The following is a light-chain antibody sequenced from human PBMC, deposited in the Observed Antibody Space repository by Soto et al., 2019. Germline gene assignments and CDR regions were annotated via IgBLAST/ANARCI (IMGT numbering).Light chain of an antibody. Sequence: EIVMTQSPATLSVSPGERATPSCRASQSVRTKLAWYQQKPGQAPRLLIYGASSRATGIPARFSGSGSGTEFTLTISSLQSEDSGVYYCQQYNKWPAETTFGQGTRLEIK. CDR2: GAS. CDR1: QSVRTK. J-gene: IGKJ5*01. CDR3: QQYNKWPAETT. V-gene: IGKV3D-15*01.